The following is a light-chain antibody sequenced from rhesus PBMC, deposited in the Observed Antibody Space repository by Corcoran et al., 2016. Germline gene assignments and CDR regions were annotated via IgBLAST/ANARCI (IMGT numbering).Light chain of an antibody. J-gene: IGKJ2*01. CDR2: GGS. Sequence: DIVMTQTPLSLPVTPGEPASISCRSSQSLLHTDGYTYLDWYLQKPGQSPQLLIYGGSNSGSGVPDRYSGSGSGTDFTMKISKVEAEDVGGYDGMQHKALPPYSFGQGTKVEIK. V-gene: IGKV2-61*01. CDR1: QSLLHTDGYTY. CDR3: MQHKALPPYS.